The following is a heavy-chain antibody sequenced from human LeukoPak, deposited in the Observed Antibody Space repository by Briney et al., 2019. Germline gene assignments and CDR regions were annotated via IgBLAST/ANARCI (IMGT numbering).Heavy chain of an antibody. CDR1: GGSISSYY. J-gene: IGHJ6*03. D-gene: IGHD5-18*01. CDR3: ARRLRGRIQLWSRDYYYYYYYMDV. Sequence: SETLSLTCTVSGGSISSYYWSWIRQPPGKGLEWIGYIYYSGGTNYNPSLKSRVTISVDTSKNQFSLKLSSVTAADTAVYYCARRLRGRIQLWSRDYYYYYYYMDVWGKGTTVTVSS. V-gene: IGHV4-59*12. CDR2: IYYSGGT.